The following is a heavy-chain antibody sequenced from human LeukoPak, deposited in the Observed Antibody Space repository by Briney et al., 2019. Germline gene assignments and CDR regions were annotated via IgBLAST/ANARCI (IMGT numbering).Heavy chain of an antibody. CDR3: ARGLRYSSSWYYYYYYMDV. Sequence: SETLSLTCTVSGGPISSSSYYWGWIRQPPGKGLEWIGSIYYSGSTYYNPSINSRVTISVDTSKNQFSLKLSSVTAADTAVYYCARGLRYSSSWYYYYYYMDVWGKGTTVTVSS. V-gene: IGHV4-39*07. CDR1: GGPISSSSYY. J-gene: IGHJ6*03. CDR2: IYYSGST. D-gene: IGHD6-13*01.